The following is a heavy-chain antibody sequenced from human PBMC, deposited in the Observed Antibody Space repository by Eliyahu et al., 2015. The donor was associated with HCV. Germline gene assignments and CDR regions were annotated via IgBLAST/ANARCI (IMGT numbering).Heavy chain of an antibody. CDR2: INSXGSTT. V-gene: IGHV3-74*01. Sequence: EVQLVESGGGLVQPGGSLRLSCXASGFXFXRHWMHWVRQAPGKGLVWVSRINSXGSTTNYADSVKGRFTISRGNAKNTLYLQMNSLRDEDTAVYYCARGLVSLGWDSITPLWGQGTLVTVSS. CDR1: GFXFXRHW. D-gene: IGHD3-10*01. J-gene: IGHJ4*02. CDR3: ARGLVSLGWDSITPL.